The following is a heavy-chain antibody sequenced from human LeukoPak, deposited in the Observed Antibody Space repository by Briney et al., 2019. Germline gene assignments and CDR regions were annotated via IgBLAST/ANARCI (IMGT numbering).Heavy chain of an antibody. V-gene: IGHV1-69*04. D-gene: IGHD2-2*01. CDR1: GGTFSSYA. Sequence: ASVKVSCKASGGTFSSYAISWVRQAPGQGLEWMGRIIPILGIANYAQKFQGRVTITADKSTSTAYMELSSLRSEDTAVYYCARDFLEGRDCSSTSCYGIAVAANFDYWGQGTLVTVSS. CDR3: ARDFLEGRDCSSTSCYGIAVAANFDY. J-gene: IGHJ4*02. CDR2: IIPILGIA.